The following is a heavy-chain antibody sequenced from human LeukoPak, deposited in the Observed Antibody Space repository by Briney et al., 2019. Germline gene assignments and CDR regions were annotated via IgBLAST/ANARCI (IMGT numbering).Heavy chain of an antibody. D-gene: IGHD2-2*01. V-gene: IGHV1-2*02. J-gene: IGHJ6*02. CDR3: ATFRYCSSTSCQGTDYYYYGMDV. Sequence: ASVKVSCKASGYTFTGYYMHWVRQAPGQGLEWMGWINPNSGGTNYAQKFQGRVTMTRDTSISTAYMELSRLRSDDTAVYYCATFRYCSSTSCQGTDYYYYGMDVWGQGTTVTVSS. CDR2: INPNSGGT. CDR1: GYTFTGYY.